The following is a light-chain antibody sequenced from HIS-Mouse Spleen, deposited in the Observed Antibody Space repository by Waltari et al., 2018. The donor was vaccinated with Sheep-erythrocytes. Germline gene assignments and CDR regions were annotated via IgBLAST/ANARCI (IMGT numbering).Light chain of an antibody. J-gene: IGLJ2*01. Sequence: SSELTQDPAVSVALGQTVRITCQGDSRRSCYARWFQQKPGQAPVLVIYGKNNRPSGIPDRFSGSSSGNTASLTITGAQAEDEADFYCNSRDSSGNHLGVVFGGGTKLTVL. CDR3: NSRDSSGNHLGVV. CDR2: GKN. V-gene: IGLV3-19*01. CDR1: SRRSCY.